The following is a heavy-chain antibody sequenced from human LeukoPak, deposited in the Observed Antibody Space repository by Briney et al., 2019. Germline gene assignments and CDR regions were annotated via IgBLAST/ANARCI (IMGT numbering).Heavy chain of an antibody. CDR1: GFTFSSYA. Sequence: GGSLRLSCAAPGFTFSSYAMSWVRQAPGKGLEWVSAISGSGGSTYYADSVKGRFTISRDNSKNTLYLQMNSLRAEDTAVYYCAKDRAKAVRRIVVVITTDGEAYWGQGTLVTVSS. CDR2: ISGSGGST. CDR3: AKDRAKAVRRIVVVITTDGEAY. V-gene: IGHV3-23*01. J-gene: IGHJ4*02. D-gene: IGHD3-22*01.